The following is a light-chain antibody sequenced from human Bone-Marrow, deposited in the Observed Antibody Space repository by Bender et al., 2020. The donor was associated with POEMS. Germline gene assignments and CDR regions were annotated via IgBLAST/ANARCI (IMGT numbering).Light chain of an antibody. Sequence: QSVLAQPPSVSGAPGQTITISCTGGSSNIGAGHDVHWYQKVPGTSPKLLIFDNTNRRHGVPERFSASRSGTSASLAITDLQAEDEADYYCQSYDSSLSGVQFGGGTKLTVL. CDR1: SSNIGAGHD. CDR2: DNT. J-gene: IGLJ2*01. CDR3: QSYDSSLSGVQ. V-gene: IGLV1-40*01.